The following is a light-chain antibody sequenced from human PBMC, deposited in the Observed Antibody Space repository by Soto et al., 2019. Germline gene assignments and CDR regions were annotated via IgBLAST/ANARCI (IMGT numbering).Light chain of an antibody. CDR1: RDISNY. J-gene: IGKJ4*01. CDR3: QQNDNLPPLT. V-gene: IGKV1-33*01. CDR2: DAS. Sequence: DIQMTHSPSSLSASVGDRVTITCQASRDISNYLNWYQHKPGKVPKLLIYDASKLETGVPSRFGGSGSGTDFTFTISSLQPEDVATYYFQQNDNLPPLTFGGGTKVEI.